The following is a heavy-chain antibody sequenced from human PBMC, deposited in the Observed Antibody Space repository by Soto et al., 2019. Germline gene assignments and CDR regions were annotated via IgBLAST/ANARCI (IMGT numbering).Heavy chain of an antibody. CDR1: GFTFSSYW. J-gene: IGHJ6*02. V-gene: IGHV3-7*03. CDR2: IKQDGSEK. Sequence: EVQLVESGGGLVQPGGSLRLSCAASGFTFSSYWMSWVRQAPGKGLEWVANIKQDGSEKYYVDSVKGRFTISRDNAKNSLYLQMNSLRAEDTAVYYCARLRRGWQLAGPGRRGMDVWGQGTTVTVSS. CDR3: ARLRRGWQLAGPGRRGMDV. D-gene: IGHD6-6*01.